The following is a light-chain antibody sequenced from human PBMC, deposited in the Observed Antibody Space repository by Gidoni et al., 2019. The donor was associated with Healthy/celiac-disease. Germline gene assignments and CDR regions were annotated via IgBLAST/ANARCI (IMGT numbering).Light chain of an antibody. CDR1: QSVSSN. CDR2: GAS. V-gene: IGKV3-15*01. CDR3: QQYNTRWLT. Sequence: EIVMTQSPATLSVSPAERATLSCRASQSVSSNFAWYQQKPGQAPRLLIYGASTRATGIPARFSGSGSGTEFTLTISSLQSEDFAVYYCQQYNTRWLTFGGGTKVEIK. J-gene: IGKJ4*01.